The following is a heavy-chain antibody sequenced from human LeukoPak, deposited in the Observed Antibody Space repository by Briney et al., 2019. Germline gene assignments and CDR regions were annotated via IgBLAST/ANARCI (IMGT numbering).Heavy chain of an antibody. CDR2: IIPIFGTA. CDR1: GGTFSSYA. Sequence: SVKVSCKASGGTFSSYAISWVRQAPGQGLEWMGGIIPIFGTANYAQKFQGRVTITTDESTSTAYMELSSLRSEDTAVYYCARDRGYYGSGTEPTGYWGQGTLVPSPQ. V-gene: IGHV1-69*05. CDR3: ARDRGYYGSGTEPTGY. D-gene: IGHD3-10*01. J-gene: IGHJ4*02.